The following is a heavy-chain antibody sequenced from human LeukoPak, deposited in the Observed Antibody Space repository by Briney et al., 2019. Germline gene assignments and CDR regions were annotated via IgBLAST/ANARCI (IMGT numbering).Heavy chain of an antibody. CDR3: AREGDYYDTSGTLDY. J-gene: IGHJ4*02. D-gene: IGHD3-22*01. V-gene: IGHV4-61*02. CDR2: IYTSGST. CDR1: GGSISSGNYY. Sequence: PSETLSLTCTVSGGSISSGNYYWSWIRQPAGKGLERIGRIYTSGSTNYNPSLKSRVTISVDTSKNQFSLKLSSVTAADTAVYYCAREGDYYDTSGTLDYWGQGTLVTVSS.